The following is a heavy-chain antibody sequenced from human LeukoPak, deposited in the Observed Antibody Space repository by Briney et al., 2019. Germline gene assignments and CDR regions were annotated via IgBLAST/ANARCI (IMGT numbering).Heavy chain of an antibody. Sequence: PSETLSLTCAVYGGSFSGYYWSWIRQPPGKGLEWIGEINHSGSTNYNPSLKSRVTISVDTSKNQFSLKLSSVTAADTAVYCCARARTYYDFWSGFRPYYMDVWGKGTTVTVSS. D-gene: IGHD3-3*01. CDR3: ARARTYYDFWSGFRPYYMDV. J-gene: IGHJ6*03. V-gene: IGHV4-34*01. CDR1: GGSFSGYY. CDR2: INHSGST.